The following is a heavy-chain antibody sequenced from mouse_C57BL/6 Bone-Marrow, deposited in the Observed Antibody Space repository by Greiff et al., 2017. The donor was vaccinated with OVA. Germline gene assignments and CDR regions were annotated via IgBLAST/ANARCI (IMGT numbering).Heavy chain of an antibody. J-gene: IGHJ4*01. CDR3: ARYSNRYAMDY. CDR1: GYTFTSYG. CDR2: IYPRSGNT. V-gene: IGHV1-81*01. D-gene: IGHD2-5*01. Sequence: QVQLQQSGAELARPGASVKLSCKASGYTFTSYGISWVKQRTGQGLEWIGEIYPRSGNTYYNEKFKGKATLTADKSSSQAYMELRSLTSEDSAVYFCARYSNRYAMDYWGQGTSVTVSS.